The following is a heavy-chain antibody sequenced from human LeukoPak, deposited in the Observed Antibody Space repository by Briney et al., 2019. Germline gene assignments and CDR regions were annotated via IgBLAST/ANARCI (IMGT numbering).Heavy chain of an antibody. CDR1: GGSISSSSYY. J-gene: IGHJ2*01. CDR3: ARDRECSGGSCYLYWYFDL. Sequence: PSETLSLTCTVSGGSISSSSYYWGWIRQPPGKGLEWIGSIYYSGSTYYNPSLKSRVTISVDTSKNQSSLKLSSVTAADTAVYYCARDRECSGGSCYLYWYFDLWGRGALVTVSS. D-gene: IGHD2-15*01. V-gene: IGHV4-39*07. CDR2: IYYSGST.